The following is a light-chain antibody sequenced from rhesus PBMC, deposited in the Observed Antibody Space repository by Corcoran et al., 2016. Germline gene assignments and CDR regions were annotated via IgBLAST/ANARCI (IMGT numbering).Light chain of an antibody. V-gene: IGKV1-22*01. CDR1: QSISSW. J-gene: IGKJ2*01. Sequence: DIQMTQSPSSLSASVGDTVTITCRASQSISSWLDWYQQKPGKAPKLLIYKASSLQSGGPSRFSGSGSGTDFTLTSSSLQPEDFATYYCLQYSSSPYTFGQGTKVEIK. CDR3: LQYSSSPYT. CDR2: KAS.